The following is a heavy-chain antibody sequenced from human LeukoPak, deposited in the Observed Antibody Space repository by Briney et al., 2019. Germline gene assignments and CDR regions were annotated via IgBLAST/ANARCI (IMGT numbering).Heavy chain of an antibody. Sequence: PGGSLRISCAASGFTFSRYWMHWVRQAPGKGLVWVSHINTDGSSTNYADSVKGRFTISRDNAKNTLYLQMNSLRAEDTAVYYCARTPYTSSWYGWFDPWGQGTLVTVSP. CDR3: ARTPYTSSWYGWFDP. V-gene: IGHV3-74*01. CDR2: INTDGSST. CDR1: GFTFSRYW. D-gene: IGHD6-13*01. J-gene: IGHJ5*02.